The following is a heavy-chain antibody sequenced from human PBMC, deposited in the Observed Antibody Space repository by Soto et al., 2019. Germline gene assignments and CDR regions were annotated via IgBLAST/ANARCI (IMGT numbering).Heavy chain of an antibody. J-gene: IGHJ3*02. D-gene: IGHD4-17*01. CDR1: GGPFNNHA. CDR3: ASDYGEIDAFDI. Sequence: QVQLVQSGAEVKKPGSSVKVSCKTSGGPFNNHAINWVRQAPGQGLEWVGLVIPTLATADYAQKFQGRVTMTADEVTNTAYMELSSLRSDDTGVYYCASDYGEIDAFDIWGQGTLVTASS. CDR2: VIPTLATA. V-gene: IGHV1-69*01.